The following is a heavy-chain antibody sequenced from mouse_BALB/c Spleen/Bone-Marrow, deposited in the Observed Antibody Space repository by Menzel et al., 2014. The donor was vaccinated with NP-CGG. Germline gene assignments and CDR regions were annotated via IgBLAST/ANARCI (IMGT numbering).Heavy chain of an antibody. CDR2: INPSNGRT. V-gene: IGHV1S81*02. Sequence: LVESGAELVKPGASVKLSCKASGYTFTSYWMHRVKQRPGQGLEWIGEINPSNGRTNYNEKFKSKATLTVDKSSSTAYMQLSSLTSEDSAVYYCARTYFDYWGQGTTLTVSS. CDR3: ARTYFDY. CDR1: GYTFTSYW. J-gene: IGHJ2*01.